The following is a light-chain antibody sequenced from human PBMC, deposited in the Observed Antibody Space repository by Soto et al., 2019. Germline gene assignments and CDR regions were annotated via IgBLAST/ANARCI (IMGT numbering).Light chain of an antibody. V-gene: IGLV1-40*01. CDR3: QSYDSSLRGSV. CDR2: GNS. Sequence: QLVLTQPPSVSGAPGQRVTISCTGSSSNIGAGYDVHWYQHLPGTDPKLLIYGNSNRPSGVPDRFSGSQSGTSASLAITGLQAEDEAEYGCQSYDSSLRGSVFGGGTQLTVL. J-gene: IGLJ2*01. CDR1: SSNIGAGYD.